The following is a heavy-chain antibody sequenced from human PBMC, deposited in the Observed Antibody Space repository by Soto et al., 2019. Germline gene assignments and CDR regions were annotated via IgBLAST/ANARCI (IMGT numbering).Heavy chain of an antibody. D-gene: IGHD2-21*02. CDR3: ARDEHTVTWYYGMDL. CDR2: VFYSGST. V-gene: IGHV4-59*01. Sequence: SETLSLTCTVSGGSISSYYWSWIRQPPGKGLEWIGHVFYSGSTEYNPSLKSRVTISVDTSKTQFSLKLSSVTAADTAVYYCARDEHTVTWYYGMDLWGQGTTVTVSS. J-gene: IGHJ6*02. CDR1: GGSISSYY.